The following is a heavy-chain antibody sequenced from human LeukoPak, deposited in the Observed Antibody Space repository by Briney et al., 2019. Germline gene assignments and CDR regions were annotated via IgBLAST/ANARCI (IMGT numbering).Heavy chain of an antibody. Sequence: SETLSLTCTASGGSISSYYWSWIRQPPGKGLEWIGDIYYSGSTNYNPSLKSRVTISVDTSTSQFSLKLGSVTAADTAVYYCAREYGITMVRGVIPEGIAFDIWGQGTMVTVSS. D-gene: IGHD3-10*01. J-gene: IGHJ3*02. CDR1: GGSISSYY. V-gene: IGHV4-59*01. CDR3: AREYGITMVRGVIPEGIAFDI. CDR2: IYYSGST.